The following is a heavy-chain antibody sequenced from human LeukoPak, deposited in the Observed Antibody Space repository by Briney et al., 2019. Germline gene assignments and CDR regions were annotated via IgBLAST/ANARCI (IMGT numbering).Heavy chain of an antibody. Sequence: GGSLRLSCAASGFTFSSYSMNWVRQAPGQGLEWVSSISSSSSYIYYADSVKGRFTISRDNAKNSLYLQMNSLRAEDTAVYYCARGPYYYDSSGYSNWFDPWGQGTLVTVSS. V-gene: IGHV3-21*01. CDR1: GFTFSSYS. J-gene: IGHJ5*02. CDR3: ARGPYYYDSSGYSNWFDP. D-gene: IGHD3-22*01. CDR2: ISSSSSYI.